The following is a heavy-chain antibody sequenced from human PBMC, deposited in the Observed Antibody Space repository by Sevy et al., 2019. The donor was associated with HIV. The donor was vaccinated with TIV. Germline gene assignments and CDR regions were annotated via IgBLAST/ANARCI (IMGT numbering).Heavy chain of an antibody. J-gene: IGHJ6*02. D-gene: IGHD3-3*01. V-gene: IGHV4-38-2*02. CDR3: ARTSRFLEWLLPGGPDYGMDV. Sequence: SDTLSLTCTVSGYSISSGYYWGWIRQPPGKGLEWIGSIYHSGSTYYNPSLKSRVTISVDTSKNQFSLKLSSVTAADTAMYYCARTSRFLEWLLPGGPDYGMDVWGQGTTVTVSS. CDR1: GYSISSGYY. CDR2: IYHSGST.